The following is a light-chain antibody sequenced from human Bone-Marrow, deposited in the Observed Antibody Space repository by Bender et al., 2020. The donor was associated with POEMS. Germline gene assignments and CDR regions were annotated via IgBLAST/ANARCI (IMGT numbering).Light chain of an antibody. CDR2: KDT. Sequence: SSSLTHPPSFSFSPLHTSIITFSLYSLSKQYAHWYQQKPGQAPVVVMFKDTERPSGIPERFSGSSSGTTVTLTISGVRPEDEAEYYCQSADNAGPNVLFGGGTHLTVL. J-gene: IGLJ2*01. CDR1: SLSKQY. CDR3: QSADNAGPNVL. V-gene: IGLV3-25*03.